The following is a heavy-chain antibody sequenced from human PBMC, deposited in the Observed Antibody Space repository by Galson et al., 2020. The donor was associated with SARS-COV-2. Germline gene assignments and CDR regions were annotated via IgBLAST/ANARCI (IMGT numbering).Heavy chain of an antibody. V-gene: IGHV3-30*04. CDR2: ISYDGSEK. CDR1: GFTFSSYA. J-gene: IGHJ4*02. D-gene: IGHD6-6*01. CDR3: AREALAARPLFYDF. Sequence: GESLKISCEASGFTFSSYAMNWVRQTPDKGLDWVAVISYDGSEKYYADSVKGRFTISRDKSKNTLYLQMNSLRPEDTAIYYCAREALAARPLFYDFWGQGNLVTVSS.